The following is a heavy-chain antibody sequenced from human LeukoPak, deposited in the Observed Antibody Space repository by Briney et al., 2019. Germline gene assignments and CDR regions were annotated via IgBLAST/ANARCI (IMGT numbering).Heavy chain of an antibody. D-gene: IGHD6-13*01. CDR1: GYNFTSYW. Sequence: GESLKISCKASGYNFTSYWIAWVRQMPGKGLEWMGIIYPDDSDTRYSPSFQGQVTISADTSISTAYLQWSSLKASDTAMYYCARHLGYHNWFDPWGPGTLVTVSS. J-gene: IGHJ5*02. V-gene: IGHV5-51*01. CDR3: ARHLGYHNWFDP. CDR2: IYPDDSDT.